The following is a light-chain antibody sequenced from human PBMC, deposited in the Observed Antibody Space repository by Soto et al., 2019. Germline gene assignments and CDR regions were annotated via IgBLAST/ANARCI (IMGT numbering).Light chain of an antibody. CDR3: QQRAKWPRT. CDR2: DAS. CDR1: QSIGSD. Sequence: EIVLTQSPATLSLSPGERATLSCSPSQSIGSDLAWYQQQRGQAPRLLIYDASNRAPGIPARFGGSGSGTDFTLTISSLEPEDFAVYHCQQRAKWPRTFGQGTKVDIK. V-gene: IGKV3-11*01. J-gene: IGKJ1*01.